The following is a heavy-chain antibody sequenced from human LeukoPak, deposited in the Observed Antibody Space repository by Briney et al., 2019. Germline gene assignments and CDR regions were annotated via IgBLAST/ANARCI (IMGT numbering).Heavy chain of an antibody. V-gene: IGHV5-51*01. Sequence: GESLKISCKASGYSFTSYSIGWVRQMPGKGLERMGIIYAGDSDTRYSPSFQGQVTISADKSISTAYLQWSSLKASDNAMYYCARRGLGDAFDIWGQGTMVIVSS. CDR3: ARRGLGDAFDI. J-gene: IGHJ3*02. CDR1: GYSFTSYS. CDR2: IYAGDSDT. D-gene: IGHD3-10*01.